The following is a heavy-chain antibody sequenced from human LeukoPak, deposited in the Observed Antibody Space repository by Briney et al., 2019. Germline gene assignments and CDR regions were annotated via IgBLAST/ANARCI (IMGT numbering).Heavy chain of an antibody. J-gene: IGHJ3*02. CDR1: GFTFSSYA. Sequence: GGSLRLSCAASGFTFSSYAMHWVRQAPGKGLEWVAVISYDGSNKYYADSVKGRFTISRDNSKNTLYLQMNSLRAEDTAVYYCARDGDESTAFDIWGQGTMVTVSS. CDR3: ARDGDESTAFDI. V-gene: IGHV3-30-3*01. CDR2: ISYDGSNK. D-gene: IGHD2-21*02.